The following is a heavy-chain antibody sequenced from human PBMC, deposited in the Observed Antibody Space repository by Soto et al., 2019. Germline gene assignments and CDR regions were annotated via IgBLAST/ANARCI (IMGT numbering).Heavy chain of an antibody. J-gene: IGHJ4*02. V-gene: IGHV4-59*01. CDR1: GGSISSYY. Sequence: QVQLQESGPGLVKPSETLSLTCTVSGGSISSYYWSWIRQPPGKGLEWIGYIYSSGSTNYNPSLKSRDTISVDTSTNQSALRPSSLTAADTSVYYRARGKTRAYRHKTYIAYWAQGTLVTVSS. CDR3: ARGKTRAYRHKTYIAY. CDR2: IYSSGST.